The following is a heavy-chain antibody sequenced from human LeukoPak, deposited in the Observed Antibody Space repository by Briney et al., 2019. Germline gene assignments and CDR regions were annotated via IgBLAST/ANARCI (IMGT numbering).Heavy chain of an antibody. V-gene: IGHV4-4*07. Sequence: SETLSLTCSVPGGSVNNYYWSWIRQAPGRGLEWIGRSYFTGDTNYNPSLQSRVTISIGTSKNQFSLKLNSVTAADTAVYYCARDTGLRLNWLWGQGTLVTVSS. D-gene: IGHD3-10*01. CDR3: ARDTGLRLNWL. CDR1: GGSVNNYY. CDR2: SYFTGDT. J-gene: IGHJ4*02.